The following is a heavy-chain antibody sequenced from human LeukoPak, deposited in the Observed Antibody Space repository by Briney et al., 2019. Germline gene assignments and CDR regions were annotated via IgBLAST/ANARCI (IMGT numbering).Heavy chain of an antibody. CDR2: IYPGNSDT. Sequence: GEPLKISCRGSGYRFSNYWCAWVRQMPGKGLEGMGIIYPGNSDTRYSPSYQGQVTISADKSISTAYLQWSSLKASDTAMYYCARTGPTMLRDNWFDPWGQGTLVTVSS. V-gene: IGHV5-51*01. CDR3: ARTGPTMLRDNWFDP. CDR1: GYRFSNYW. J-gene: IGHJ5*02. D-gene: IGHD3-10*01.